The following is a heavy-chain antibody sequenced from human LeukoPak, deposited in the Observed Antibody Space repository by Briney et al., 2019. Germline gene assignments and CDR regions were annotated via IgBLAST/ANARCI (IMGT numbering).Heavy chain of an antibody. J-gene: IGHJ5*02. CDR1: GYTFTSYG. CDR2: ISAYNGNT. D-gene: IGHD3-10*01. V-gene: IGHV1-18*01. Sequence: ASVKVSCKASGYTFTSYGISWVRQAPGQGLEWMGWISAYNGNTNYAQKLQGRVTMTTDTSTSTAYMELRSLRSDDTAVYYCARDLVVRGVIVGGNWFDPWGQGTLVTVSS. CDR3: ARDLVVRGVIVGGNWFDP.